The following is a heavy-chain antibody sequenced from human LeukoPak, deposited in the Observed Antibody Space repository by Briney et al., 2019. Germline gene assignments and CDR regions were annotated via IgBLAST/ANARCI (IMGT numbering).Heavy chain of an antibody. CDR3: ASLAVAGTGNIEKLDY. J-gene: IGHJ4*02. D-gene: IGHD6-19*01. V-gene: IGHV3-30*03. CDR1: GFTFSSYG. CDR2: ISYDGSNK. Sequence: GGSLRLSCTASGFTFSSYGMSWVRQAPGKGLEWVAVISYDGSNKYYADSVKGRFTISRDNSKNTLYLQMNSLRAEDTAVYYCASLAVAGTGNIEKLDYWGQGTLVTVSS.